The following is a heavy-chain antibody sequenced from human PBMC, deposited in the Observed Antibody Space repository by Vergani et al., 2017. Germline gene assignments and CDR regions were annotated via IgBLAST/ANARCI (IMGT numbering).Heavy chain of an antibody. Sequence: QVQLVQSGAEVKKPGSSVKVSCKASGGTFSSYTISWVRQAPGQGLEWMGRIIPILGIANYAQKFQGRVTITADKSTSTAYMELSSLRSEDTAVYYCASSERWLPYFDYWGQGTLVTVSS. J-gene: IGHJ4*02. D-gene: IGHD5-24*01. CDR2: IIPILGIA. CDR1: GGTFSSYT. CDR3: ASSERWLPYFDY. V-gene: IGHV1-69*02.